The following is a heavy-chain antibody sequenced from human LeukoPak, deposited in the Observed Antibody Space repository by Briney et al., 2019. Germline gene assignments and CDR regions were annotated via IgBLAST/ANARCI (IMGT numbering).Heavy chain of an antibody. CDR2: ISWNSGSI. CDR3: AKDSELVPGNWFDP. D-gene: IGHD2-2*01. J-gene: IGHJ5*02. CDR1: GFTFDDYA. V-gene: IGHV3-9*01. Sequence: GGFLRLSCAASGFTFDDYAMHWVRQAPGKGLEWVSGISWNSGSIGYADSVKGRFTISRDNAKNSLYLQMNSLRAEDTALYYCAKDSELVPGNWFDPWGQGTLVTVSS.